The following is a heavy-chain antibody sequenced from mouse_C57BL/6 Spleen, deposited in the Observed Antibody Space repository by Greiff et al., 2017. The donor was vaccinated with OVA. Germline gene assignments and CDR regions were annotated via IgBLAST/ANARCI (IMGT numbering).Heavy chain of an antibody. D-gene: IGHD1-1*01. V-gene: IGHV3-6*01. CDR2: ISYDGSN. Sequence: EVKLVESGPGLVKPSQSLSLTCSVTGYSITSGYYWNWIRQFPGNKLEWMGYISYDGSNNYNPSLKNRISITRDTSKNQFFLKLNSVTTEDTATYYCAREEEFITTVVGYFDYWGQGTTLTVSS. CDR1: GYSITSGYY. J-gene: IGHJ2*01. CDR3: AREEEFITTVVGYFDY.